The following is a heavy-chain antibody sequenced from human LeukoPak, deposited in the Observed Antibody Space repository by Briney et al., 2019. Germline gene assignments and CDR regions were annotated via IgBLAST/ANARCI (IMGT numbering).Heavy chain of an antibody. D-gene: IGHD6-13*01. V-gene: IGHV4-59*08. CDR3: ARGYSSSWYFNWFDP. CDR1: GGSIRGYY. J-gene: IGHJ5*02. Sequence: SETLSLTCNVSGGSIRGYYWSWIRQPPGKGLEWIGYIYSSGSTNYNPSLKSRVTISVDTSKNQFSLKLRSVTAADTAVYYCARGYSSSWYFNWFDPWGQGTLVTVSS. CDR2: IYSSGST.